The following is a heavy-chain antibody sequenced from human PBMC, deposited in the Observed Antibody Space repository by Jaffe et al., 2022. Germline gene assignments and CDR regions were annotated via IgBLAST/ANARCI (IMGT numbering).Heavy chain of an antibody. V-gene: IGHV3-30*02. CDR1: GFTFSSYG. CDR3: AKPKQPSGYSSGWYGPDFDL. D-gene: IGHD6-19*01. J-gene: IGHJ2*01. CDR2: IRYDGSNK. Sequence: QVQLVESGGGVVQPGGSLRLSCAASGFTFSSYGMHWVRQAPGKGLEWVAFIRYDGSNKYYADSVKGRFTISRDNSKNTLYLQMNSLRAEDTAVYYCAKPKQPSGYSSGWYGPDFDLWGRGTLVTVSS.